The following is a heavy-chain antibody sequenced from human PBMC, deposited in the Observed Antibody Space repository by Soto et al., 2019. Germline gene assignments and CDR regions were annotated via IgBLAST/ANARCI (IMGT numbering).Heavy chain of an antibody. CDR3: AKDIGSVLGTVNY. V-gene: IGHV3-9*01. J-gene: IGHJ4*02. CDR2: INWNSGNI. Sequence: EVQLVESGGGLVQPGRSLRLSCAASGFRFDDYAMHWVRLVPGKGLEWVSGINWNSGNIEYADSVKDRFTISRDNAKNSLYLQMDRLRAEDTALYYCAKDIGSVLGTVNYWGQGTLVTVSS. CDR1: GFRFDDYA. D-gene: IGHD1-7*01.